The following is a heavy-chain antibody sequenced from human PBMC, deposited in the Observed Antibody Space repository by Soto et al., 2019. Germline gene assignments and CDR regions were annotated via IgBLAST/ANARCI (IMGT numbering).Heavy chain of an antibody. CDR2: ISAYSGNT. CDR3: ARDYGSGTSHY. J-gene: IGHJ4*02. D-gene: IGHD3-10*01. V-gene: IGHV1-18*01. Sequence: ASVKVSCKASCYTFTSYGISWLRQAPGQGLEWMGWISAYSGNTNYAQKLQGRVTMTTDTSTSTAYMELRSLRSDDTAVYYCARDYGSGTSHYWGQGTLVTVSS. CDR1: CYTFTSYG.